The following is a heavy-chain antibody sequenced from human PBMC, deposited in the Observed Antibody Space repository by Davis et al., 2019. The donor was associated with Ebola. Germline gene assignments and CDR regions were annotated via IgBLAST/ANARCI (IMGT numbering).Heavy chain of an antibody. V-gene: IGHV4-4*02. CDR2: IYHSGST. CDR3: ARDDSSSWPLTGALDP. D-gene: IGHD6-13*01. Sequence: MPSETLSLTCTVSGGSISSSNWWSWVRQPPGKGLEWIGEIYHSGSTNYNPSLKSRVTISVDKSKNQFSLKLSSVTAADTAVYYCARDDSSSWPLTGALDPWGQGTLVTVSS. CDR1: GGSISSSNW. J-gene: IGHJ5*02.